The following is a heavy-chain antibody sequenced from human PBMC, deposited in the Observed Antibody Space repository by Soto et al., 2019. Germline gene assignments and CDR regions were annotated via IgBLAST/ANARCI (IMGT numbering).Heavy chain of an antibody. V-gene: IGHV1-18*04. CDR3: ARGDSTDCSNGVCSFFYTHDLDV. D-gene: IGHD2-8*01. CDR1: GYTFTSYG. J-gene: IGHJ6*03. Sequence: ASVKVSCKASGYTFTSYGSSWVRQAPGQGLEWMGWISAYNGNTNYAQKLQGRVTMTTDTSTSTDYMELRSLRSDDTAVYYCARGDSTDCSNGVCSFFYTHDLDVCG. CDR2: ISAYNGNT.